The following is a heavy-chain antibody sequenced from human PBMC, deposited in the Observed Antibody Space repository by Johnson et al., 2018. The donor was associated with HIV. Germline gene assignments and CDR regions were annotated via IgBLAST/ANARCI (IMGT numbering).Heavy chain of an antibody. CDR2: IKQDGSEK. D-gene: IGHD1-26*01. J-gene: IGHJ3*02. V-gene: IGHV3-7*01. CDR1: GFTFSSYW. Sequence: GVVQPGGSLRLSCAASGFTFSSYWMSWVRQAPGKGLEWVANIKQDGSEKYYVDSVKGRFTISRDNAKNSLYLQMNSLRAEDTAVYYCAREGWELLYAFDIWGQGTMVTVSS. CDR3: AREGWELLYAFDI.